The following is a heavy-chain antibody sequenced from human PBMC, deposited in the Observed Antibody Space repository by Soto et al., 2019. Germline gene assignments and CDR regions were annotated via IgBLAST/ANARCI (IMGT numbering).Heavy chain of an antibody. V-gene: IGHV4-39*01. D-gene: IGHD3-10*01. Sequence: PSETLSLTCTVSGGSISSSSYYWGWIRQPPGKGLEWIGSTYYSGSTYYNPSLKSRVTISVDTSKNQFSLKLSSVTAADTAVYYCASLYYYGSGSYSPYYYYYYMDVWGKGTTVTVSS. CDR1: GGSISSSSYY. CDR2: TYYSGST. CDR3: ASLYYYGSGSYSPYYYYYYMDV. J-gene: IGHJ6*03.